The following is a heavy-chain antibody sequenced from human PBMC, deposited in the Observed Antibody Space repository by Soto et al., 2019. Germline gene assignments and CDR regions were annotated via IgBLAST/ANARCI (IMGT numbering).Heavy chain of an antibody. CDR3: AGRSPNPKYSSCYYYFDY. CDR2: IIPIFGTA. J-gene: IGHJ4*02. D-gene: IGHD3-22*01. CDR1: GGTFSSSA. Sequence: SVTVCCKASGGTFSSSAISWVRQDHGQGLEWMGGIIPIFGTAIYAKQFQGRVTTTADEPTSTAYMVLSSLRSEDTAVYYCAGRSPNPKYSSCYYYFDYRGQGTLVTVSS. V-gene: IGHV1-69*13.